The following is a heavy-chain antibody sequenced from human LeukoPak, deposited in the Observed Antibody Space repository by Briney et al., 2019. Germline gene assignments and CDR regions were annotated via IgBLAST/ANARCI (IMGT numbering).Heavy chain of an antibody. J-gene: IGHJ4*02. CDR2: IYYSGST. CDR3: ARGGDIVVVAPPLFDY. CDR1: GGSISSGGYY. D-gene: IGHD2-15*01. V-gene: IGHV4-31*03. Sequence: PSQTLSLTCTVSGGSISSGGYYWSWIRQHPGKGLEWIGYIYYSGSTYYNPSLKSRVTISVDTSKNQFSLKLSSVTAADTAVYYCARGGDIVVVAPPLFDYWGQGTLVTVSS.